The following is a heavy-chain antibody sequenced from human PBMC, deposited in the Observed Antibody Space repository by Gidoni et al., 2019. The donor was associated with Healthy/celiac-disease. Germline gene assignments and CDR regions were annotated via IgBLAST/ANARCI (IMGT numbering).Heavy chain of an antibody. J-gene: IGHJ6*02. V-gene: IGHV1-58*01. CDR1: GFTFTSSA. CDR3: AADTSLGYYYGMDV. D-gene: IGHD3-16*01. CDR2: IVVGSGNT. Sequence: QMQLVQSGPEVKKPGTSVKVSCKASGFTFTSSAVQWVRQARGQRLEWIGWIVVGSGNTNYAQKFQERVTITRDMSTSTAYMELSSLRSEDTAVYYCAADTSLGYYYGMDVWGQGTTVTVSS.